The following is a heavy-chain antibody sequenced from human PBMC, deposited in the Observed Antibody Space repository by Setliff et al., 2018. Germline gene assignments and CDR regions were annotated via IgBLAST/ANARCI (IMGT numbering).Heavy chain of an antibody. V-gene: IGHV3-48*03. CDR3: ARDRRPFDWGGNDAFDI. CDR1: GFTFSSYE. Sequence: GGSLRLSCAASGFTFSSYEMNWVRQAPGKGLEWVSYISSSGSTIYYADSVKGRFTISRDNAKKSLYLQMNSLRAEDTAVYYCARDRRPFDWGGNDAFDIWGQGTMVTVSS. J-gene: IGHJ3*02. D-gene: IGHD3-9*01. CDR2: ISSSGSTI.